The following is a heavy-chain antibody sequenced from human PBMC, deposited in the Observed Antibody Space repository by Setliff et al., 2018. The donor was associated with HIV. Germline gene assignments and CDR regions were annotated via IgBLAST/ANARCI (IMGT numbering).Heavy chain of an antibody. CDR1: GYMFIAYG. CDR3: VTSPGSFTSVDETEAGDY. J-gene: IGHJ4*02. Sequence: GASVKVSCKTSGYMFIAYGMSWVRRAPGQGLEWMGNIKLSSGGTKFAQKFLGRVTMTRDTSTNTAFMELRRLNSDDTATYFCVTSPGSFTSVDETEAGDYWGQGTLVTVSS. CDR2: IKLSSGGT. V-gene: IGHV1-2*02. D-gene: IGHD6-25*01.